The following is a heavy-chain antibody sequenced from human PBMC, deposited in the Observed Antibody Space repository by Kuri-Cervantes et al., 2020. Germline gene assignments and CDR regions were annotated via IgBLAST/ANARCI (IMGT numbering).Heavy chain of an antibody. J-gene: IGHJ3*02. Sequence: GESLKISCAASGFTFSSYLMSWVRQAPGKGLEWVANIKQDGSEKYFVDSVKGRFTISRDNAKNSLYLQMNSLRAEDTAVYYCAKDRSVILDAFDIWGQGTMVTVSS. CDR1: GFTFSSYL. D-gene: IGHD3-10*01. CDR3: AKDRSVILDAFDI. V-gene: IGHV3-7*03. CDR2: IKQDGSEK.